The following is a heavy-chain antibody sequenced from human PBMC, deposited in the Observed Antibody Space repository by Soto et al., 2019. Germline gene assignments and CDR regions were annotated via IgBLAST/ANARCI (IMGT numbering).Heavy chain of an antibody. V-gene: IGHV1-2*04. J-gene: IGHJ4*02. CDR3: ARAPLSNNWNYAFPLHPDSQPFDY. CDR2: INPNSGGT. CDR1: GYTFTGYY. D-gene: IGHD1-7*01. Sequence: GASVKVSCKASGYTFTGYYMHWVRQAPGQGLEWMGWINPNSGGTNYAQKFQGWVTMTRDTSISTAYMELSRLRSDDTAVYYCARAPLSNNWNYAFPLHPDSQPFDYWGQGTLVTVSS.